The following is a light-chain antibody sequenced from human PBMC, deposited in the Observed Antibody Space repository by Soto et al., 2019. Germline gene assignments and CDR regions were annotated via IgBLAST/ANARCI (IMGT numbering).Light chain of an antibody. J-gene: IGLJ1*01. CDR1: NIGSKN. CDR3: QGWGSSTVV. V-gene: IGLV3-9*01. CDR2: RAS. Sequence: SYELTQPLSVSVALGQTARITCGGNNIGSKNVHWYQQKPGQAPVLVIYRASNRPSGIPERFSGSNSGNTATLTISRADAGDEAGYYCQGWGSSTVVFGTGTKVTVL.